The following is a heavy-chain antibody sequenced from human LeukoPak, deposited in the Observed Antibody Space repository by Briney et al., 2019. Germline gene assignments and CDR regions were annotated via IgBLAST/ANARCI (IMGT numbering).Heavy chain of an antibody. V-gene: IGHV3-74*01. J-gene: IGHJ4*02. CDR3: PRVLYSSGWYYFDY. CDR1: GFTFSSYW. Sequence: GGSLRLSCAASGFTFSSYWMHWVRQAPGKGLVWVSRINSDGSSTSYADSVKGRFTISRDNAKNTLYLQMNSLRAEDTAVYYCPRVLYSSGWYYFDYWGQGTLVTVSS. D-gene: IGHD6-19*01. CDR2: INSDGSST.